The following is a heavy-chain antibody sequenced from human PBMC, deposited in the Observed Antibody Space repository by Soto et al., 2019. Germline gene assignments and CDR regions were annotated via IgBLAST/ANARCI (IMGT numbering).Heavy chain of an antibody. Sequence: SETLSLTYTVSGGYISSCCCSWIWQRPGKGMGWIGYVHYSGTTNHSPSLMSRATISKDPSKNQFALRLRSVTAADTAVYFCVKLIHYYGNSGALQGDAFDIWGQGTMVTVSS. D-gene: IGHD3-22*01. CDR2: VHYSGTT. V-gene: IGHV4-59*08. CDR3: VKLIHYYGNSGALQGDAFDI. CDR1: GGYISSCC. J-gene: IGHJ3*02.